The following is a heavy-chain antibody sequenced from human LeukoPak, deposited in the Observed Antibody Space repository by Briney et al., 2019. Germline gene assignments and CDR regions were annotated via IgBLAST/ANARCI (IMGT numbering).Heavy chain of an antibody. J-gene: IGHJ4*02. CDR1: GFTFSSYA. V-gene: IGHV3-30*04. Sequence: GGSLRLSCAASGFTFSSYAMHWVRQAPGKGLEWVAVMSYDGSNTHYADSVKGRFTISRDNAKNSLYLQMNSLRAEDTAVYYCAREGVTIFGVVISQYFDYWGQGTLVTVSS. D-gene: IGHD3-3*01. CDR2: MSYDGSNT. CDR3: AREGVTIFGVVISQYFDY.